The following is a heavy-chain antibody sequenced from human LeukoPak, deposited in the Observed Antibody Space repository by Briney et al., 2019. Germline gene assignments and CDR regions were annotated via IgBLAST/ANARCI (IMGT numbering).Heavy chain of an antibody. D-gene: IGHD6-19*01. Sequence: GGSLRLSCAASGFTFTNYGMHWVRQAPGKGLEWVAFIRYRVSNKYYADSVKGRFTISRDSSKNTVYLQMNGLRAEDTAVYYCAKGGNSGRTYYYYYMDVWGKGTTVTVSS. CDR3: AKGGNSGRTYYYYYMDV. J-gene: IGHJ6*03. CDR2: IRYRVSNK. CDR1: GFTFTNYG. V-gene: IGHV3-30*02.